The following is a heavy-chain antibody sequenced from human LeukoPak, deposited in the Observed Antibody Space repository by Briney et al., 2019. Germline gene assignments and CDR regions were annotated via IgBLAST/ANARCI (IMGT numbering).Heavy chain of an antibody. CDR1: GGSLSSYY. V-gene: IGHV4-59*01. CDR3: ARAHSSSWYMDY. Sequence: PSETLSLTCTVSGGSLSSYYWSWIRQPPGKGLEWIGYIYYSGSTTYNPSLKSRVTISVDTSENQLSLKLSSVTAADTAVYYCARAHSSSWYMDYWGQGTLVTVSS. J-gene: IGHJ4*02. D-gene: IGHD6-13*01. CDR2: IYYSGST.